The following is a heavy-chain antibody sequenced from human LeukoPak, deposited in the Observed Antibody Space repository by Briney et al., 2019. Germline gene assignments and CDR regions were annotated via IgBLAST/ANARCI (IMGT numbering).Heavy chain of an antibody. CDR2: IIPIFGTA. CDR3: ARDPGIGIAAAGDAFDI. CDR1: GGTFSSYA. J-gene: IGHJ3*02. Sequence: SVKVSCKASGGTFSSYAVSWVRQAPGQGLEWMGGIIPIFGTANYAQKFQGRVTTTADESTSTAYMELSSLGSEDTAVYYCARDPGIGIAAAGDAFDIWGQGTMVTVSS. V-gene: IGHV1-69*01. D-gene: IGHD6-13*01.